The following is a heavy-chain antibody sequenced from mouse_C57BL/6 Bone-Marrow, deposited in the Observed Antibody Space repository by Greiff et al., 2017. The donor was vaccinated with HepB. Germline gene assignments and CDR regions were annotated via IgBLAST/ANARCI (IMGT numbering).Heavy chain of an antibody. CDR3: ARNGGTTVVEYFDV. D-gene: IGHD1-1*01. Sequence: QVQLKESGPGLVAPSQSLSITCTVSGFSLTSYAISWVRQPPGKGLEWLGVIWTGGGPHYNSALKSRLSISKDNSKSQVFLKMNSLQTDDTARYYCARNGGTTVVEYFDVWGTGTTVTVSS. CDR1: GFSLTSYA. V-gene: IGHV2-9-1*01. CDR2: IWTGGGP. J-gene: IGHJ1*03.